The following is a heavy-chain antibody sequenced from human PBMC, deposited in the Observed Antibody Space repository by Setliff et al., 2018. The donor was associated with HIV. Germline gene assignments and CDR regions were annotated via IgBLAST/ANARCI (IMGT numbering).Heavy chain of an antibody. V-gene: IGHV3-74*01. CDR3: ARARGTNWPFDY. CDR2: INTDGSST. J-gene: IGHJ4*02. D-gene: IGHD1-1*01. Sequence: GGSLRLSCAASGFTVSSNYMNWVRQAPGKGLEWVSRINTDGSSTTYADSVKGRFTISRDNAKNTLYLQMNSLRAEDTAVYYCARARGTNWPFDYWGQGTLVTVSS. CDR1: GFTVSSNY.